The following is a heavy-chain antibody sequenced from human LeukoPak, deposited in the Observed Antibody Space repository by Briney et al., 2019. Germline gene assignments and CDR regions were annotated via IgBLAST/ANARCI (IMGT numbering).Heavy chain of an antibody. Sequence: GASVKVSCKASGYTFTSYGITWVRQAPGQGLEWMGCISGYNGNAHYAQSLQGRVTLTTDTATSTAYMELRTLTSDDTAVYYCVREMAVVIPAALTPYDYWGQGPLVTVST. CDR3: VREMAVVIPAALTPYDY. D-gene: IGHD2-2*01. V-gene: IGHV1-18*01. CDR1: GYTFTSYG. CDR2: ISGYNGNA. J-gene: IGHJ4*02.